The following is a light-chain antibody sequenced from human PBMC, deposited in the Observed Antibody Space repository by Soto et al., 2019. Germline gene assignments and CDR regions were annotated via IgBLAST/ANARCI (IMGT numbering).Light chain of an antibody. CDR3: QQSYSTPYT. J-gene: IGKJ2*01. Sequence: DIQMTQSPSSLSASVGDRVTITCRASQSISSYLNWYQQKPGKAPKLLIYAASSLQSGVPSRFSGSGSGTDFTLTIRSLKPEDFANYYCQQSYSTPYTFGQGTKLEIK. CDR1: QSISSY. CDR2: AAS. V-gene: IGKV1-39*01.